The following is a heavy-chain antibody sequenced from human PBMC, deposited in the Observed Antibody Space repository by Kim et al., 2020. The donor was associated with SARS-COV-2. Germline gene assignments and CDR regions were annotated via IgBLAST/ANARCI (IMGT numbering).Heavy chain of an antibody. V-gene: IGHV4-34*01. CDR1: GGSFSGYY. D-gene: IGHD3-10*01. J-gene: IGHJ4*02. CDR2: INHSGST. CDR3: ARFGTYYGSGSAESFDY. Sequence: SETLSLTCAVYGGSFSGYYWSWIRQPPGKGLEWIGEINHSGSTNYNPSLKSRVTISVDTSKNQFSLKLSSVTAADTAVYYCARFGTYYGSGSAESFDYWGQGTLVTVSS.